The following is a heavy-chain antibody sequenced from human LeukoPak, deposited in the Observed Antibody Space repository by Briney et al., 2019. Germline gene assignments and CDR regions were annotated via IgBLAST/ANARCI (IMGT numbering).Heavy chain of an antibody. CDR2: ISTSSIYK. CDR3: ARAPVIFGSGTQDAFDI. V-gene: IGHV3-21*01. Sequence: PGGSLRLSCGASGFTFSRYTMNWVRQAPGKGLERVASISTSSIYKYYGDPVKGRFTISRDNSRNSAYLQMDSLSPEDTAVYYCARAPVIFGSGTQDAFDIWGQGTMVTVSS. CDR1: GFTFSRYT. D-gene: IGHD3-10*01. J-gene: IGHJ3*02.